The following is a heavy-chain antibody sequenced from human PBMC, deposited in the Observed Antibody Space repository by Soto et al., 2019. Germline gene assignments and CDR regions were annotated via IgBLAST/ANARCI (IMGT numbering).Heavy chain of an antibody. CDR1: GGSISSSSYY. CDR3: ARHPPMVRDQDWVDP. D-gene: IGHD3-10*01. CDR2: IYYSGST. J-gene: IGHJ5*02. V-gene: IGHV4-39*01. Sequence: SETLSLTCTVSGGSISSSSYYWGWIRQPPGKGLEWIGSIYYSGSTYYNPSLKSRVTISVDTSKNQFSLKLSSVTAADTAVYYCARHPPMVRDQDWVDPWGQGTLVTVS.